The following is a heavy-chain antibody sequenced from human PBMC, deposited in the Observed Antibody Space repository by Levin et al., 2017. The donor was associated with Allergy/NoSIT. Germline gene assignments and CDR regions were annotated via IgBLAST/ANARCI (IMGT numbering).Heavy chain of an antibody. CDR1: GFSFSSYY. D-gene: IGHD2-8*02. CDR3: ARDHSWSSDS. Sequence: GESLKISCAASGFSFSSYYMHWVRQAPGKGLVWVSRINSDGSSTYYADSVKGRFTISRDNAENTVYLQMNSLRAADTAVYYCARDHSWSSDSWGQGTLVTVSS. V-gene: IGHV3-74*01. J-gene: IGHJ4*02. CDR2: INSDGSST.